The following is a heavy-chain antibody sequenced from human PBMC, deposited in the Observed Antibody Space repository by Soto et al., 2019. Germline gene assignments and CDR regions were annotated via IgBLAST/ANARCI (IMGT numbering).Heavy chain of an antibody. CDR1: GYTFTSYG. CDR3: ARDPSTIGYSYGSTRFDP. CDR2: ISAYNGNT. Sequence: QVQLVQSGAEVKKPGASVKVSCKASGYTFTSYGISWVRQAPGQGLEWMGWISAYNGNTNYAQKLQGRVTMTTDTSTSTSYMELRSLRSDDTAVYYCARDPSTIGYSYGSTRFDPWGQGTLVTVSS. D-gene: IGHD5-18*01. V-gene: IGHV1-18*01. J-gene: IGHJ5*02.